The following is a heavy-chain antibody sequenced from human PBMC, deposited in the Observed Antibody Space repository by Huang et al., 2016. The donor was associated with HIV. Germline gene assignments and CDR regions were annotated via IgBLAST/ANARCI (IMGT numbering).Heavy chain of an antibody. CDR1: GYAFADYF. J-gene: IGHJ4*02. CDR2: VNPNHGAT. D-gene: IGHD5-12*01. V-gene: IGHV1-2*02. CDR3: TRDGVAPDEEFDY. Sequence: QVQLVQSGAEVKKPGASVKVSCKPSGYAFADYFIHWVRQAPGQGLGWMAWVNPNHGATNYDQKFRGRLTVTGDTSMRTAYMELSGLTSDDTAKYYCTRDGVAPDEEFDYWGQGTVIIVSS.